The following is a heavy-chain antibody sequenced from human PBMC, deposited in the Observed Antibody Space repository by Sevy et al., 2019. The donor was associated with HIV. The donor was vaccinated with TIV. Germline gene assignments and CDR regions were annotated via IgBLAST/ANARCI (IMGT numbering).Heavy chain of an antibody. CDR2: ISPYTGDT. Sequence: ASVKVSCRASGYTFRSYGISWVRQAPGQGLEWMGWISPYTGDTDFAQKVQGRISMTSDTSRSTAYMELRSLKSDDTAVYYCARDKPHGVVVLPGAMWGGVDYWGQGTLVTVSS. V-gene: IGHV1-18*01. D-gene: IGHD2-2*01. CDR1: GYTFRSYG. J-gene: IGHJ4*02. CDR3: ARDKPHGVVVLPGAMWGGVDY.